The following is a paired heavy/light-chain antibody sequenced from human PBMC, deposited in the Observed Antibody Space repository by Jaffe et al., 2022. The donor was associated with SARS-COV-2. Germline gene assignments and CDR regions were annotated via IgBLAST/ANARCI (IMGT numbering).Heavy chain of an antibody. D-gene: IGHD6-13*01. CDR3: AKGRDSSNWFGDY. Sequence: EVQLLESGGGLVQPGGSLRLSCAASGFTFSSYVLTWVRQAPGKGLEWVSGIVSNGAGTYYADSVKGRFTISRDNSKNTLYLQMNSLRAEDTAVYYCAKGRDSSNWFGDYWGQGTLVTVFS. J-gene: IGHJ4*02. CDR1: GFTFSSYV. V-gene: IGHV3-23*01. CDR2: IVSNGAGT.
Light chain of an antibody. CDR2: DAS. Sequence: EIVLTQSPATLSLSPGERATLSCRASQSVGSALAWYQQKPGQAPRLLIYDASNRATGIPARFSGSGSGTDFTLTISSLEPEDFAVYYCQHRSNWPLTFGGGTKVEIK. V-gene: IGKV3-11*01. J-gene: IGKJ4*01. CDR3: QHRSNWPLT. CDR1: QSVGSA.